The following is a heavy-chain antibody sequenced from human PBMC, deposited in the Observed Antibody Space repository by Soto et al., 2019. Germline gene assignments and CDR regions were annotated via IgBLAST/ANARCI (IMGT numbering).Heavy chain of an antibody. Sequence: GGSLRLSCAASGFTFSSYSMNWVRQAPGKGLEWVSYISSSSSTIYYADSVKGRFTISRDNAKNSLYLQMNSLRDEDTAVYYCARAKDSSGWTWWFDPSGQGTLVTVSS. J-gene: IGHJ5*02. CDR3: ARAKDSSGWTWWFDP. CDR1: GFTFSSYS. V-gene: IGHV3-48*02. CDR2: ISSSSSTI. D-gene: IGHD6-19*01.